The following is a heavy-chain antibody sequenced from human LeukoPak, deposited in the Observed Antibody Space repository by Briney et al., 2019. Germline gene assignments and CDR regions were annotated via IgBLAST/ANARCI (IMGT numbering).Heavy chain of an antibody. Sequence: GGSLRLSCAASGFTFSRDYMSWVRQAPGKGLEWVANIKPDGSETAYGDSVKGRFTISRDNAKNSLYLQMNSLRVDDTAVYYCARDPAYGALDYWGQGTLVTVSS. CDR3: ARDPAYGALDY. J-gene: IGHJ4*02. CDR1: GFTFSRDY. V-gene: IGHV3-7*01. CDR2: IKPDGSET. D-gene: IGHD4-17*01.